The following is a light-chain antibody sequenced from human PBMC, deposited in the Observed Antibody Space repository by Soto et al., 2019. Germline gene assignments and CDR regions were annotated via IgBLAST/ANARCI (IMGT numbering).Light chain of an antibody. CDR3: QQYSTYSRT. J-gene: IGKJ1*01. CDR2: KAS. Sequence: DIQMTQSPSTLSASVGDRVTITCRASQSISTWLAWYQQKPGKAPKALLYKASILDGGVPSRFSGSGSGTEFTLTISSLQPDDFATYYYQQYSTYSRTFGQGTKVEIK. V-gene: IGKV1-5*03. CDR1: QSISTW.